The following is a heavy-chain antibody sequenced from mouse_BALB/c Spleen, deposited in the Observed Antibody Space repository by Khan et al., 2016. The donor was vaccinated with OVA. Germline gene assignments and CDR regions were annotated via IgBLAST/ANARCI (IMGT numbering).Heavy chain of an antibody. J-gene: IGHJ1*01. Sequence: QIQLVQSGPELKKPGETVKISCTASGYTFTNNGMNWVKQASGKGLKWMGWINTYTGQPTYPDEFKGRFAFSLETSAILSFLQINNLKTEDPATYFCARSNSDWYFDVWGAGTTVIVSS. D-gene: IGHD4-1*02. CDR2: INTYTGQP. V-gene: IGHV9-3-1*01. CDR3: ARSNSDWYFDV. CDR1: GYTFTNNG.